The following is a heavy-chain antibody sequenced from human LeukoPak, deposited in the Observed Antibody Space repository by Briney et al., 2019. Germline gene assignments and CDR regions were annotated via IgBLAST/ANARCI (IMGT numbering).Heavy chain of an antibody. CDR2: IKSDGSST. Sequence: GGSLRLSCAASGFTFSSYWMHWVRQAPGKGLVWVSRIKSDGSSTSYAEFVKGRFTISRDNAKNTLYLQMNSLRAEDTAVYYCARRSAARDAFDIWGQGTMVTVSS. CDR1: GFTFSSYW. J-gene: IGHJ3*02. V-gene: IGHV3-74*01. CDR3: ARRSAARDAFDI. D-gene: IGHD6-6*01.